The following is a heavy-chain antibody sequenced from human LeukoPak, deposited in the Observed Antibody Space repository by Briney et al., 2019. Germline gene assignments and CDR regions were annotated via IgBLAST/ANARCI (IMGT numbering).Heavy chain of an antibody. CDR1: GYTFTGYY. J-gene: IGHJ4*02. Sequence: ASVKVSCKASGYTFTGYYMQWVRQAPGQGLEWMGWINPNSGGTNYAQKFQGRVTMTRDTSISTAYMELSRLRSDDTAVYYCATLRNYYILTAPDYWGQGTLVTVSS. D-gene: IGHD3-9*01. CDR2: INPNSGGT. CDR3: ATLRNYYILTAPDY. V-gene: IGHV1-2*02.